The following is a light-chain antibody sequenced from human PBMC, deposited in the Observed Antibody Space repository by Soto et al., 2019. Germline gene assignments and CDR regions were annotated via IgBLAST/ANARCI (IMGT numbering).Light chain of an antibody. CDR3: QQYSTLPHT. V-gene: IGKV3-20*01. J-gene: IGKJ2*01. Sequence: EVVLTQSPGTLSLSPGARATLSCRASQFVSSTYLAWYQQRPGQAPRLLIYGASSRATGIPDRFSGSGSGTDFTLTISRLEPEDFVVYYCQQYSTLPHTFGQGTKLEVK. CDR1: QFVSSTY. CDR2: GAS.